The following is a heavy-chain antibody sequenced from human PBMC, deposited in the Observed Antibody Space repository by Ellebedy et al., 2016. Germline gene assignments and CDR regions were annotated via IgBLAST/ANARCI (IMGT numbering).Heavy chain of an antibody. CDR2: VSGSGGGR. Sequence: GESLKISCAASGFTFSNFAMGWVRQAPGKGLEWVSSVSGSGGGRNYADSVKGRFTISRDNSKNTLYLQMSSLGVDDTAVYYCAKPFRWYGDYEYWGLGALVTVSS. J-gene: IGHJ4*02. V-gene: IGHV3-23*01. CDR3: AKPFRWYGDYEY. CDR1: GFTFSNFA. D-gene: IGHD4-17*01.